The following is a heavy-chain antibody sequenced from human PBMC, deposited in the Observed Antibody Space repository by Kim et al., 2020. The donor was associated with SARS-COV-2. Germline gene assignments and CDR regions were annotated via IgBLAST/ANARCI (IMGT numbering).Heavy chain of an antibody. Sequence: SRVTISVDTAKNQFSLKLSSVTAADTAVYYCAKAIPMNYYGSGSHAFDIWGQGTMVTVSS. D-gene: IGHD3-10*01. J-gene: IGHJ3*02. CDR3: AKAIPMNYYGSGSHAFDI. V-gene: IGHV4-31*02.